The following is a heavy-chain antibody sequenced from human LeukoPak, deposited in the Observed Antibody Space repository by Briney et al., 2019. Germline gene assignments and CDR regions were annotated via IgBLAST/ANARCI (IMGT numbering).Heavy chain of an antibody. CDR3: ARVGWRGCSGGSCYLTGFDY. D-gene: IGHD2-15*01. Sequence: GSLRLSCAASGFTFSTYAMSWVRQVTGKGLEWVSAISGSGGSTYYADSVKGRFTISRDNSKNTLYLQMNSLRAEDTAVYYCARVGWRGCSGGSCYLTGFDYWGQGTLVTVSS. CDR1: GFTFSTYA. V-gene: IGHV3-23*01. CDR2: ISGSGGST. J-gene: IGHJ4*02.